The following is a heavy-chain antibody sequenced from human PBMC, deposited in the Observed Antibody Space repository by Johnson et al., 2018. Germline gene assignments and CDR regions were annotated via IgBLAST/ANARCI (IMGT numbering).Heavy chain of an antibody. CDR2: ISGSGGST. Sequence: EVQLVETGGGLVQPGGSLRLSCAASGFTFSSYAMSWVRQAPGKGLEWVSAISGSGGSTYYADSVKGRFTISRDNSKNTLYLQMNSLRAEDTAVYYCAKAPDYYYDSSGYPIYYYYYMDVWGKGTTVTVSS. J-gene: IGHJ6*03. V-gene: IGHV3-23*04. D-gene: IGHD3-22*01. CDR1: GFTFSSYA. CDR3: AKAPDYYYDSSGYPIYYYYYMDV.